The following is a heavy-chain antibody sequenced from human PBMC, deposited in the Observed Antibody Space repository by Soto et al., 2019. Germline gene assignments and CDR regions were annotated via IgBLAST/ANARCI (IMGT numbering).Heavy chain of an antibody. V-gene: IGHV1-69*01. J-gene: IGHJ3*02. CDR2: IIPIFGTA. Sequence: KVSCKAAAGTFSSYAISWVRQAPGQGLEWMGGIIPIFGTANYAQKFQGRVTITADESTSTAYMELSSLRSEDTAVYYCAKVDMITFGGVVVVDAFDIWGQGTMVTVSS. D-gene: IGHD3-16*02. CDR1: AGTFSSYA. CDR3: AKVDMITFGGVVVVDAFDI.